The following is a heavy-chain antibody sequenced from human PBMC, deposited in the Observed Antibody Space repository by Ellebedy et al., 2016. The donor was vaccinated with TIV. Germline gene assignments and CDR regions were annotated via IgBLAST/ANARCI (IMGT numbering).Heavy chain of an antibody. CDR2: ISAYNGNT. J-gene: IGHJ4*02. Sequence: ASVKVSCXASGYTFTSYGISWVRQAPGQGLEWMGWISAYNGNTNYAQKLQGRVTMTTDTSTSTAYMELRSLRSDDTAVYYCARVLTFGVVIGFFDYWGQGTLVTVSS. V-gene: IGHV1-18*01. D-gene: IGHD3-3*01. CDR3: ARVLTFGVVIGFFDY. CDR1: GYTFTSYG.